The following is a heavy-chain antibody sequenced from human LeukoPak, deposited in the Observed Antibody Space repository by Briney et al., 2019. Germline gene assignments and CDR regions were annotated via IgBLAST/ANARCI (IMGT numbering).Heavy chain of an antibody. V-gene: IGHV4/OR15-8*02. Sequence: PSETLSLTCVLSVGSISNTNWWSWVRQPPGQGLKGIGEISLTVLTHYNPSLESRVTVSLAKSKNQLSLNLTSVTAADTAVYYCSRENGAFSPFGYWGQGTLVTVLS. D-gene: IGHD2-8*01. CDR2: ISLTVLT. CDR1: VGSISNTNW. J-gene: IGHJ4*02. CDR3: SRENGAFSPFGY.